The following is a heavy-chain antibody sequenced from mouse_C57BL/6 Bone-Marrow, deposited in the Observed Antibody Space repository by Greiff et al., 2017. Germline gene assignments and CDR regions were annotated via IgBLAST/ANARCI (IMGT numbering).Heavy chain of an antibody. V-gene: IGHV1-82*01. CDR3: ARDWDVGRFAY. CDR1: GYAFSSSW. Sequence: QVQLQQSGPELVKPGASVKISCKASGYAFSSSWMNWVKQRPGKGLEWIGRIYPGDGDTNYNGKFKGKATLTADKSSSTAYMQLSSLTSEDSAVYFCARDWDVGRFAYGGQGTLVTVSA. CDR2: IYPGDGDT. D-gene: IGHD4-1*01. J-gene: IGHJ3*01.